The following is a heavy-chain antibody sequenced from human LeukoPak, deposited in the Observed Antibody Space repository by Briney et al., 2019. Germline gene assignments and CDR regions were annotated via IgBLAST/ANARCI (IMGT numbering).Heavy chain of an antibody. J-gene: IGHJ5*02. CDR1: GYSFTSYW. CDR2: IYPGDSDT. D-gene: IGHD4-11*01. V-gene: IGHV5-51*01. Sequence: GESLKISCKGSGYSFTSYWIGWVRQMPGKGLEWMGIIYPGDSDTRYSPSFQGQVTISADKSISTAYLQWSSLKASDTAMYYCAGHSLLQKLSNWFDPWGQGTLVTVSS. CDR3: AGHSLLQKLSNWFDP.